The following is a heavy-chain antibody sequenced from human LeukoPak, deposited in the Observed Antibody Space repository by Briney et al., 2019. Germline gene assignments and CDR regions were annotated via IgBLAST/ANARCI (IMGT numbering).Heavy chain of an antibody. CDR1: GFTFSSYS. V-gene: IGHV3-21*01. D-gene: IGHD2-15*01. CDR3: ARGADGVSSNSRGWFDP. J-gene: IGHJ5*02. CDR2: ISTSSSYI. Sequence: GGSLGLSCTASGFTFSSYSMNWVRQAPGKGLEWVSSISTSSSYIYYADSVKGRFTISRDNARNSLYLQMNTLRAEDTAVYSCARGADGVSSNSRGWFDPWGQGTLVTVSS.